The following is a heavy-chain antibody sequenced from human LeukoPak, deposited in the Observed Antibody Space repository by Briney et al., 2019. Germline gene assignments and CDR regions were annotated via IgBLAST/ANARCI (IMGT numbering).Heavy chain of an antibody. CDR3: ARFDCPDYLASAY. Sequence: GGSLRLSCAASGFIFSSFTMNWVRQAPGKGLEWVSSISSTSTYIHYADSVKGRFTISRDNAKNSLYLQMTSLRAENTAFYYCARFDCPDYLASAYWGQGTLVTVSS. CDR1: GFIFSSFT. V-gene: IGHV3-21*01. D-gene: IGHD3-9*01. CDR2: ISSTSTYI. J-gene: IGHJ4*02.